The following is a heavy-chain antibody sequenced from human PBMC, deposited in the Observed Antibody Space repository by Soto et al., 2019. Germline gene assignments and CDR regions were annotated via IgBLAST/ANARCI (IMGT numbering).Heavy chain of an antibody. CDR3: ARDPSGGTFN. D-gene: IGHD2-15*01. CDR1: GFTFSTYW. J-gene: IGHJ4*02. CDR2: IKQDGSEK. V-gene: IGHV3-7*01. Sequence: GGSLRLSCAASGFTFSTYWMSWVRQAPGKGLEWVADIKQDGSEKYYVDSVKGRFTISRDDAKNSLYLRMNSLRAEDTAVYYCARDPSGGTFNWGQGTLVTVSS.